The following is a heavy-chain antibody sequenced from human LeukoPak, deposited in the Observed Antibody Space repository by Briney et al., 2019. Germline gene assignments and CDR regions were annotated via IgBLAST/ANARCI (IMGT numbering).Heavy chain of an antibody. D-gene: IGHD5-18*01. J-gene: IGHJ4*02. Sequence: SETLSLTCTVSGGSISSSTYYWVWIRQPPGKGLEWIGSINYSGNTYYNPSVKSRVTISVDTSKNQFSLKVSSVTAADTAVYYCAKKSFRSGYSYGTSFDYWGQGTLVTVSS. CDR1: GGSISSSTYY. CDR3: AKKSFRSGYSYGTSFDY. CDR2: INYSGNT. V-gene: IGHV4-39*07.